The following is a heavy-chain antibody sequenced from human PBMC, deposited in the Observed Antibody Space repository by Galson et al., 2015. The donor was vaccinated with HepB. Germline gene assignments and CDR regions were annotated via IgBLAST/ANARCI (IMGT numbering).Heavy chain of an antibody. Sequence: SVKVSCKASGGTFGSSTISWVRQAPGQGLEWMGRIIPLLSIPNYAQNFQGRVTITADKSTTTAYMELSSLRSEDTAVYYCAREPNYYDSSGYYRDWGQGTLVTVSS. J-gene: IGHJ4*02. CDR1: GGTFGSST. V-gene: IGHV1-69*04. CDR3: AREPNYYDSSGYYRD. D-gene: IGHD3-22*01. CDR2: IIPLLSIP.